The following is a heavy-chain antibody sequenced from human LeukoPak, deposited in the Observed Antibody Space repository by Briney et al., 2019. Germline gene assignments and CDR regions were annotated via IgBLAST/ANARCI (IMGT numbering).Heavy chain of an antibody. CDR3: ARGYCSGGTCYLVENWLDP. D-gene: IGHD2-15*01. J-gene: IGHJ5*02. CDR1: GYTFIGYY. Sequence: ASVKVSCKASGYTFIGYYMHWVRQAPGQGLEWMGRINPNSGATNYAQKFQGRVTMTRDTSISTAYMELSRLRSDDTAVYYCARGYCSGGTCYLVENWLDPWGQGTLVTVSS. CDR2: INPNSGAT. V-gene: IGHV1-2*06.